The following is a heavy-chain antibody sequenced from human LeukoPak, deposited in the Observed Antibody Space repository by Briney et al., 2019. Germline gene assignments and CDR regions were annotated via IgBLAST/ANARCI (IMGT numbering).Heavy chain of an antibody. J-gene: IGHJ3*02. Sequence: PSETLSLTCTVSGNSINNYYWNWIRQPPGKALEWIGYTHYSGTSYYNPSLKSRVTMSVDTSKNQFSLKLNSVTAADTAVYFCAKWEESKNAFDIWGQGTMVSVSS. V-gene: IGHV4-59*13. D-gene: IGHD1-26*01. CDR1: GNSINNYY. CDR2: THYSGTS. CDR3: AKWEESKNAFDI.